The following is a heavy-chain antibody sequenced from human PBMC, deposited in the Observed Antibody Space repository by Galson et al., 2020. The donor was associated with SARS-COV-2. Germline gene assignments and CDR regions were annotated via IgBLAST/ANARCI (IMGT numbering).Heavy chain of an antibody. Sequence: SETLSLTCAVYGGSISGYQWSWVRQSAGKGLEWLGPINHSGSAKYNPSLKSRVTISIDASKNQFSLKLTSVTAADTAIYYCARGVPGYWGQGTLVTVSS. J-gene: IGHJ4*02. CDR3: ARGVPGY. V-gene: IGHV4-34*01. CDR2: INHSGSA. CDR1: GGSISGYQ.